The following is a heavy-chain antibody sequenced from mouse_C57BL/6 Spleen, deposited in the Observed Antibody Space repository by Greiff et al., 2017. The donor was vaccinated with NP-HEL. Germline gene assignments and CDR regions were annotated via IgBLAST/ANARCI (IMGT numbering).Heavy chain of an antibody. J-gene: IGHJ2*01. Sequence: QVQLQQSGAELVRPGASVTLSCKASGYTFTDYEMHWVKQTPVHGLEWIGAIDPETGGTAYNQKFKGKAILTADKSSSTAYMELRSLTSEDSAVYYCTRDGEIYDGYFFDYWGQGTTLTVSS. CDR2: IDPETGGT. V-gene: IGHV1-15*01. D-gene: IGHD2-3*01. CDR3: TRDGEIYDGYFFDY. CDR1: GYTFTDYE.